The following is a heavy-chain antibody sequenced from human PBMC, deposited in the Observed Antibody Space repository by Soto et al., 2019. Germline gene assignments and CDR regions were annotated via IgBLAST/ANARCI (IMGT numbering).Heavy chain of an antibody. V-gene: IGHV3-23*01. CDR1: GFTFSSYA. J-gene: IGHJ4*02. D-gene: IGHD6-19*01. Sequence: EVQLLESGGGLVQPGGSLRLSCAAYGFTFSSYAMSWVRQAPGKGLEWVSAISGSGGSTYYADSVKGRFTISRDNSKNTLYLQMNSLRAEDTAVYYCAKSGSSGWYAPGFDYWCQGTVVTVSS. CDR3: AKSGSSGWYAPGFDY. CDR2: ISGSGGST.